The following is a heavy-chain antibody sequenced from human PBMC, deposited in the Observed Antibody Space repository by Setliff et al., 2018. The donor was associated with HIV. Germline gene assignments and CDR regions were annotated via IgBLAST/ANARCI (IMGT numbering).Heavy chain of an antibody. CDR1: GYTFTSYY. CDR2: INPSGGST. Sequence: GASVKVSCKASGYTFTSYYMHWVRQAPGQGLEWMGIINPSGGSTSYAQRFQGRVSMTRDTSTSTVYMELSSLRSEDTAVYYCARGQASNDYGVSFWGQGTMVTVSS. D-gene: IGHD4-17*01. CDR3: ARGQASNDYGVSF. V-gene: IGHV1-46*01. J-gene: IGHJ3*01.